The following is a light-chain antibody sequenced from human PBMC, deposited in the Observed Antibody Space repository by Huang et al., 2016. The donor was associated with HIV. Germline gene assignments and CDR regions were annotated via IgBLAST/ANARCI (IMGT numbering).Light chain of an antibody. CDR1: QSVYSSSTSKDY. J-gene: IGKJ1*01. CDR3: QQYYSSPQT. Sequence: DIIMTQSPDSLAVSLGERATLNCRSSQSVYSSSTSKDYMAWFQQKPGQPPRLLLFWASPREAGVPDRFSGSGSGTHVTLTIANLEAEDATIYYCQQYYSSPQTFGQGTRVEVK. V-gene: IGKV4-1*01. CDR2: WAS.